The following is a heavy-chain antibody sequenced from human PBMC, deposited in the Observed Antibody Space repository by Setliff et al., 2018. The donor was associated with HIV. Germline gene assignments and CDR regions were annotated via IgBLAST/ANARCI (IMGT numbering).Heavy chain of an antibody. D-gene: IGHD1-26*01. V-gene: IGHV7-4-1*02. J-gene: IGHJ6*02. CDR2: IHTNTGDP. Sequence: GASVKVSCKASGYTFTSYAVNWARQAPGQGLEWVGWIHTNTGDPTYAQGFTGRFVFSFDTSVSTAYLQISGLKAEDTAVYYCATRGEQLYFYGMDVWGQGTTVTVSS. CDR1: GYTFTSYA. CDR3: ATRGEQLYFYGMDV.